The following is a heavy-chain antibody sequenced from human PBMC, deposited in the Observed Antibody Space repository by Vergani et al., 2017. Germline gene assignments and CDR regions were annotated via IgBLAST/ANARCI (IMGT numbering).Heavy chain of an antibody. V-gene: IGHV3-23*01. CDR1: GFTFDTYT. Sequence: EVQLLESGGGLVQPGGSRRLSCAGAGFTFDTYTMAYVRQAPGKGLEWVATISSGGGDIFYADSVKGRFTISRDNSKNTLFLQMNSLKDEDTAVYYCTTAGGVYYLHGEYFQYWGRGTLVSVSS. J-gene: IGHJ1*01. CDR3: TTAGGVYYLHGEYFQY. D-gene: IGHD3-10*01. CDR2: ISSGGGDI.